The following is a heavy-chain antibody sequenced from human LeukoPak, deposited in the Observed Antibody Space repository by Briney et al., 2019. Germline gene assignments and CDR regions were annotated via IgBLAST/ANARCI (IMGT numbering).Heavy chain of an antibody. J-gene: IGHJ6*02. D-gene: IGHD5-18*01. CDR2: VSGSGGST. CDR1: GFTFSSYA. CDR3: AKASGYSYGYWYYGMDV. V-gene: IGHV3-23*01. Sequence: GGSLRLSCAASGFTFSSYAMIWVRQAPGKGLEWVSGVSGSGGSTYYADSVKGRFTISRDISKNTLYLQMDSLRAEDTAVYYCAKASGYSYGYWYYGMDVWGQGTTVTVSS.